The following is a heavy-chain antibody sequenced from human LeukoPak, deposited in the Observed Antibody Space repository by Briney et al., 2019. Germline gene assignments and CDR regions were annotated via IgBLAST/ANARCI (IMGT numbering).Heavy chain of an antibody. CDR1: GCTFTGYY. J-gene: IGHJ4*02. D-gene: IGHD3-10*01. Sequence: ASVKVSCKASGCTFTGYYMHWVRQAPGQGLEWMGWINPNSGGTNYAQKFQGRVTMTRDTSISTAYMELSRLRSDDTAVYYCARDYYGSGSYPLGFDYWGQGTLVTVSS. V-gene: IGHV1-2*02. CDR2: INPNSGGT. CDR3: ARDYYGSGSYPLGFDY.